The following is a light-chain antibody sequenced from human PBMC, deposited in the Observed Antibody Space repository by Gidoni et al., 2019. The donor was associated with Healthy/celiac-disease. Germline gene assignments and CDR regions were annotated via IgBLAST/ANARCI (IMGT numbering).Light chain of an antibody. CDR3: QSYDSSLSGSV. CDR1: SPNIGAGHD. V-gene: IGLV1-40*01. CDR2: GTT. Sequence: QSVLTPPPSVSVDPGQRATISGTGSSPNIGAGHDVHWSQQLPGPPPKLLIHGTTNRRSGVPDRSSGSKAGTSASLAITGLQAEEEADYYCQSYDSSLSGSVFGGGTKLTVL. J-gene: IGLJ2*01.